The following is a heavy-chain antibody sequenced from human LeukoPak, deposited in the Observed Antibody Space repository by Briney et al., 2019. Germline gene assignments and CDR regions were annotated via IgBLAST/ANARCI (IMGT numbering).Heavy chain of an antibody. CDR2: INPSGGST. CDR3: ARGYCSSTSCYISGELLGYMDV. J-gene: IGHJ6*03. CDR1: GYTFTSYG. D-gene: IGHD2-2*02. Sequence: GASVKVSCKASGYTFTSYGISWVRQAPGQGLEWMGIINPSGGSTSYAQKFQGRVTMTRDTSTSTVYMELSSLRSEDTAVYYCARGYCSSTSCYISGELLGYMDVWGKGTTVTVSS. V-gene: IGHV1-46*01.